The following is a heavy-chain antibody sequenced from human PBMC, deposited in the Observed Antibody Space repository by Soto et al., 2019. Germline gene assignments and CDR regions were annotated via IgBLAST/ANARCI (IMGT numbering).Heavy chain of an antibody. V-gene: IGHV4-39*01. CDR1: GGSISSSSYY. Sequence: QLQLQESGPGLVKPSETLSLTCTVSGGSISSSSYYWGWIRQPPGKGLEWIGSIYYSGSTYYNPSLKSRVTISVDTSKNQFSLKLSSVTAADTAVYYCARLVGVHYYYYMDVWGKGTTVTVSS. J-gene: IGHJ6*03. CDR3: ARLVGVHYYYYMDV. CDR2: IYYSGST. D-gene: IGHD3-10*01.